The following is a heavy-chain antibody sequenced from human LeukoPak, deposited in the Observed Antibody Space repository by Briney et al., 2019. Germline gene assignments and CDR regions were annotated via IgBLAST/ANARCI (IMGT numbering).Heavy chain of an antibody. D-gene: IGHD3-9*01. V-gene: IGHV3-21*01. J-gene: IGHJ4*02. CDR3: ARDGYFEWSSGILTGYSYYFDY. Sequence: GGSLRLSCAASGFTFSSYSMNSVRQAPGKRLEWVSSISSSSSYIYYADSVKGRFTISRDNAKNSLYLQMNSLRAEDTAVYYCARDGYFEWSSGILTGYSYYFDYWGQGTLVTVSS. CDR2: ISSSSSYI. CDR1: GFTFSSYS.